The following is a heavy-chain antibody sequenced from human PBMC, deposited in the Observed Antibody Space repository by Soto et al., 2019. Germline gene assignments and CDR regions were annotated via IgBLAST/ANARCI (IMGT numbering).Heavy chain of an antibody. J-gene: IGHJ4*02. D-gene: IGHD3-10*01. CDR1: GFTFNSND. CDR2: ISSSGAFT. V-gene: IGHV3-23*01. Sequence: GGSLRLSCAASGFTFNSNDMTWVRQAPGKGLEWVSTISSSGAFTYHADSVRGRLTISRDNSKNTVYLQMNSLRAEDTAVYYCAKHQISMVRGISPFDYWGQGALVTVSS. CDR3: AKHQISMVRGISPFDY.